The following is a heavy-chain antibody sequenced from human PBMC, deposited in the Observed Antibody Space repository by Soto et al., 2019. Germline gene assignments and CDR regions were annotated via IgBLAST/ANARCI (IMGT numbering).Heavy chain of an antibody. J-gene: IGHJ4*02. CDR1: GGTFSSYT. D-gene: IGHD2-21*01. CDR3: ARVNDQSEPAAILH. CDR2: IIPILGTA. V-gene: IGHV1-69*08. Sequence: ASVKVSCKASGGTFSSYTISWVRQAPGQGLEWMGKIIPILGTANYAQKFQGRVTITADKSTSTAYMEMSSLRSEDTAVYYCARVNDQSEPAAILHWGQGTLVTVSS.